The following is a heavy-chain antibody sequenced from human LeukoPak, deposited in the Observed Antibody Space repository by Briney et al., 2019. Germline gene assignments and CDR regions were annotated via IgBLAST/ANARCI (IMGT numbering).Heavy chain of an antibody. D-gene: IGHD1-26*01. Sequence: GGSLRLSCAASGFSFRVYGMNWVRQAPGKGLEWVSYISSSSATIYYTDSVKGRFTISRDNSKNTLYLQMNSLRAEDTAVYYCARTQSGSYYQVDYWGQGTLVTVSS. V-gene: IGHV3-48*01. J-gene: IGHJ4*02. CDR1: GFSFRVYG. CDR3: ARTQSGSYYQVDY. CDR2: ISSSSATI.